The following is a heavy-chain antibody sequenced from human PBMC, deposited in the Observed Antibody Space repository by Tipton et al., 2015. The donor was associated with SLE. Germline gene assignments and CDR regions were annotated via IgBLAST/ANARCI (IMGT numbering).Heavy chain of an antibody. Sequence: TLSLTCAVYGGSFSGYYWSWIRQPPGKGLEWIGEINHSGSTNYNPSLKSRVTISVDTSKNQFSLKLSSVTAADTAVYYCARDVTIFGVAGNWFDPWGQGTLVTVSS. CDR3: ARDVTIFGVAGNWFDP. D-gene: IGHD3-3*01. V-gene: IGHV4-34*01. J-gene: IGHJ5*02. CDR1: GGSFSGYY. CDR2: INHSGST.